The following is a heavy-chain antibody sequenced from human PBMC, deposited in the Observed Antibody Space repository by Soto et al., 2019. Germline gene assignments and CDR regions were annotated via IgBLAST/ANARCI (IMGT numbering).Heavy chain of an antibody. D-gene: IGHD1-1*01. CDR1: GFTFSSHS. J-gene: IGHJ4*02. Sequence: QVQLMESGGCVVQPGGSLRLSFVTSGFTFSSHSMHWFRQAPGKGLEWVAVTSANDGTKFYTDSVKGRFTVSRDNSKNTLYLQMNSLRVEDTAVYYCAREVVTTEWYFDNWGQGILVIVSS. V-gene: IGHV3-30-3*01. CDR3: AREVVTTEWYFDN. CDR2: TSANDGTK.